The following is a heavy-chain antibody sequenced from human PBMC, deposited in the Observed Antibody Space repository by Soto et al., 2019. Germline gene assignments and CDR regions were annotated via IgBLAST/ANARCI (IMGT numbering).Heavy chain of an antibody. D-gene: IGHD4-17*01. V-gene: IGHV4-59*08. Sequence: SETLSLTCTVSGGSISSYHWGWIRQPPGKGLEWIGYIYYSGSTNYNPSLKSRVTISVDTSKNQLSLKLSSVTAADTAVYYCARRYGYYFDYWGQGTLVTVS. CDR1: GGSISSYH. CDR2: IYYSGST. J-gene: IGHJ4*02. CDR3: ARRYGYYFDY.